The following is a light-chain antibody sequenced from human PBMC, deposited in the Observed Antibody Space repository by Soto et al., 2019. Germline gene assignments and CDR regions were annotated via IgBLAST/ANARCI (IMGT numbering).Light chain of an antibody. J-gene: IGLJ3*02. CDR3: SSYTLRNTLVL. Sequence: QSVLTQPASVSGSPGQSISISGTGTSSDFGGYNFVSWYQQHPGKAPRLIIYEVSSRPSGVSYRFSGSKSGNTASLTISGLQAEDEADYYCSSYTLRNTLVLFGGGTQLTVL. V-gene: IGLV2-14*01. CDR1: SSDFGGYNF. CDR2: EVS.